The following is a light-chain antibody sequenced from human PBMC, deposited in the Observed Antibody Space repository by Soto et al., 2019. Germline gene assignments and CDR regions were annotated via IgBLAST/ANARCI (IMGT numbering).Light chain of an antibody. V-gene: IGLV2-23*01. CDR2: EGS. CDR1: SSDVGSYNL. Sequence: QSVLTQPASVSGSPGQSITISCTGTSSDVGSYNLVSWYQQHPGKAPKLMIYEGSKRPSGVSNRFSGSKSGNTASLTISGLEAEDEDDYYCCSYAGSVVFGGGTKVTVL. J-gene: IGLJ2*01. CDR3: CSYAGSVV.